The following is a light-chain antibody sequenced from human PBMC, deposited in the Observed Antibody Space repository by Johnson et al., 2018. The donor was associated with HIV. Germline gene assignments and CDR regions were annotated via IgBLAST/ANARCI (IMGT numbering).Light chain of an antibody. CDR3: GTWDNSLSAYV. Sequence: QAVLTQPPSVSAAPGQKVTISCSGSSSNIGNNYVSWYQQLPGTAPKLLIYENNKLPSGLRDRFSGSKSGTSATLGINGLQTGDEADYYCGTWDNSLSAYVFGTGTKVTVL. V-gene: IGLV1-51*02. CDR1: SSNIGNNY. J-gene: IGLJ1*01. CDR2: ENN.